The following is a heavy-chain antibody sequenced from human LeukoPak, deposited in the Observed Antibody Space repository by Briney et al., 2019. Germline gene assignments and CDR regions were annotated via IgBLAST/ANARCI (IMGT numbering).Heavy chain of an antibody. CDR1: GFTFSSYA. D-gene: IGHD5-12*01. CDR2: ISGSGGST. J-gene: IGHJ4*02. V-gene: IGHV3-23*01. CDR3: AKGNSGYKYYFDY. Sequence: PGRSLRLSCAASGFTFSSYAMSWVRQAPGKGLEWVSAISGSGGSTYYADSVKGRFTISRDNSKNTLYLQMNSLRAEDTAVYYCAKGNSGYKYYFDYWGQGTLVTVSS.